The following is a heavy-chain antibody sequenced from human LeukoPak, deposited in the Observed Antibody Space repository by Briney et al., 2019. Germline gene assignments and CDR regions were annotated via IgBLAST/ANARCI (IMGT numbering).Heavy chain of an antibody. J-gene: IGHJ4*02. CDR3: AKDAGPVTFGGVIASFDH. CDR2: ISYDGSNK. V-gene: IGHV3-30*18. D-gene: IGHD3-16*02. Sequence: GGSLRLSCAASGFTFSSYGMHWVRQAPGKGLEWVAVISYDGSNKYYADSVKGRFTISRDNSKNTLYLQMNSLRAEDTAVYYCAKDAGPVTFGGVIASFDHWGQGTLVTVSS. CDR1: GFTFSSYG.